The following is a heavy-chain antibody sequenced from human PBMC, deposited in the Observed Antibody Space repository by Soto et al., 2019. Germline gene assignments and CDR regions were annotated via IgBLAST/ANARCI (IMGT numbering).Heavy chain of an antibody. V-gene: IGHV3-48*02. CDR3: ARGASISGRLRYGSGSSLYYYYGMDV. CDR2: ISSSSSTI. J-gene: IGHJ6*02. Sequence: GGSLRLSCAASGFTFSSYSMNWVRQAPGKGLEWVSYISSSSSTIYYADSVKGRFTISRDNAKNSLFLQMNSLRDEDTAVYYCARGASISGRLRYGSGSSLYYYYGMDVWGQGTTVTVSS. CDR1: GFTFSSYS. D-gene: IGHD3-10*01.